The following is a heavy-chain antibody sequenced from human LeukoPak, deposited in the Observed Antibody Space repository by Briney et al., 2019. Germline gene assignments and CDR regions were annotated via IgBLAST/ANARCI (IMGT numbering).Heavy chain of an antibody. D-gene: IGHD6-19*01. V-gene: IGHV1-2*02. Sequence: ASVKVSCKASGYTFTGYYMHWVRQAPGQGLEWMGWINPNSGGTNYAQKFQGRVTMTRDTSISTAYMELSRLRSDDTAVYYCARAKASSGWYGDWLDPWGQGTLVTVSS. CDR1: GYTFTGYY. CDR3: ARAKASSGWYGDWLDP. J-gene: IGHJ5*02. CDR2: INPNSGGT.